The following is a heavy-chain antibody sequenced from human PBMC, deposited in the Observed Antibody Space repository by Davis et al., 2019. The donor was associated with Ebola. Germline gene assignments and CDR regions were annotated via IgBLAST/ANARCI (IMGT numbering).Heavy chain of an antibody. J-gene: IGHJ4*02. V-gene: IGHV3-48*02. CDR2: ITSSGSTI. Sequence: GESLKISCTTSGFTFSTYTINWVRQAPGKGLEWLSYITSSGSTISYADSVKGRFTISRNNGKNSLYLQMNSLRDEDTAVYYCARGRGSYAIDYWGQGTLVIVSS. CDR1: GFTFSTYT. D-gene: IGHD1-26*01. CDR3: ARGRGSYAIDY.